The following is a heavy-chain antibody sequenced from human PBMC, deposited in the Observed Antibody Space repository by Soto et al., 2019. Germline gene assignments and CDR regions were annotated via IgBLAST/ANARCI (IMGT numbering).Heavy chain of an antibody. CDR3: ATWEERYFQD. CDR1: GFTFNSFT. Sequence: QVQLVESGGGVVQPGRSLRLSCAASGFTFNSFTMHWVRQAPGKGLEWVAVISRDGSHKYSADSVKGRFTISRDDSKNRLYLQMSSVRVEDTAIYYCATWEERYFQDWGQGTLVTVSS. D-gene: IGHD1-26*01. J-gene: IGHJ1*01. V-gene: IGHV3-30-3*01. CDR2: ISRDGSHK.